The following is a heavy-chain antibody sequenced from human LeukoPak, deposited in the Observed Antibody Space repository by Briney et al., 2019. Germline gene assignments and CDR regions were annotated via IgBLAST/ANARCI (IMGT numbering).Heavy chain of an antibody. CDR2: IYSGGST. D-gene: IGHD4-17*01. CDR1: GFTVSSNY. V-gene: IGHV3-53*05. Sequence: GGSLRLSCAASGFTVSSNYMSWVRQAPGKGLEWVSVIYSGGSTYYADSVKGRFTISRDNSKNTLYLQMNSLRAEDTAVYYCAKGVYGDYGVFDYWGQGTLVTVSS. J-gene: IGHJ4*02. CDR3: AKGVYGDYGVFDY.